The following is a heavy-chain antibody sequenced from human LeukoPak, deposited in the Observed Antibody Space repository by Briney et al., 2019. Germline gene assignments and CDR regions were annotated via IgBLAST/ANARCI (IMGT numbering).Heavy chain of an antibody. CDR2: IKSKTDGGAT. D-gene: IGHD4-11*01. J-gene: IGHJ4*02. Sequence: GGSLRLSCAASGFTFSNAWMNWVRQAPGKGLEWVGRIKSKTDGGATDCAAPVKGRFTISRDDSKNTLYLQMNSLKTEDTAVYYCITRTVTPYYFDYWGQGTLVTVSS. V-gene: IGHV3-15*01. CDR3: ITRTVTPYYFDY. CDR1: GFTFSNAW.